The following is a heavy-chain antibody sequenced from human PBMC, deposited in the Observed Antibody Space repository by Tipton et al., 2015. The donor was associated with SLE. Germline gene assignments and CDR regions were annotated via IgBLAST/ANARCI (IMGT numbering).Heavy chain of an antibody. D-gene: IGHD6-19*01. V-gene: IGHV4-31*11. CDR1: GVSISSGRYY. CDR3: ARGGMGIAVAGEFDS. J-gene: IGHJ4*02. Sequence: TLSLTCAVSGVSISSGRYYWSWIRQHPGKGLEWIAYIHYNGNTYYNPSLKTRVTISVDTSKSQFSLNLRSVTAADTAVYYCARGGMGIAVAGEFDSWGQGTLFTVTS. CDR2: IHYNGNT.